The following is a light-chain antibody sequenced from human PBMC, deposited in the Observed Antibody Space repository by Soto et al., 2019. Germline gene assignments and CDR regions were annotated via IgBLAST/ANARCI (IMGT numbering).Light chain of an antibody. Sequence: EIVLTQSPGTLSLSPGERATLSCRASQSVINNYLAWYQQKPGQAPRLLIYVASSRATGIPDRFSGSGSGTDFTLTISRLEPEDFAVYYCQQYDSSPWTFGQGTKVEIK. CDR1: QSVINNY. CDR3: QQYDSSPWT. CDR2: VAS. V-gene: IGKV3-20*01. J-gene: IGKJ1*01.